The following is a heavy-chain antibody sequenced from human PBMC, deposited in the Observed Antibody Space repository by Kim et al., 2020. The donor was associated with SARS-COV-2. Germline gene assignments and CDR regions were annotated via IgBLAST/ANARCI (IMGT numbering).Heavy chain of an antibody. CDR3: ARDSPPSSPVYYYYYMDV. CDR2: IYSGGST. Sequence: GGSLRLSCAASGFTVSSNYMSWVRQAPGKGLEWVSVIYSGGSTYYADSVKGRFTISRDNSKNTLYLQMNSLRAEDTAVYYCARDSPPSSPVYYYYYMDVWGKGTTVTVSS. CDR1: GFTVSSNY. D-gene: IGHD6-6*01. V-gene: IGHV3-66*01. J-gene: IGHJ6*03.